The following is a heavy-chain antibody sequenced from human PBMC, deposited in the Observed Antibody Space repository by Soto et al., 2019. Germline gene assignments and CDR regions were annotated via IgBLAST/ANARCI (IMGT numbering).Heavy chain of an antibody. D-gene: IGHD6-19*01. CDR3: ASGGTPLTIAVARTWDYFDY. CDR1: GYTFTNYA. V-gene: IGHV1-3*04. J-gene: IGHJ4*02. Sequence: QVQLVQSGADEKKPGASVKVSCKASGYTFTNYAMHWVRQAPGQRLEWMGWINTGNGNTKYSQKFQGRVTITRDTSARTAYMELSSLRSEDTAVYFCASGGTPLTIAVARTWDYFDYWVQGTLVTVSS. CDR2: INTGNGNT.